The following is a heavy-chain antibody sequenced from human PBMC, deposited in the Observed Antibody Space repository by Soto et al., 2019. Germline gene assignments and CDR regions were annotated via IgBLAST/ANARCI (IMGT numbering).Heavy chain of an antibody. Sequence: GGSLRLSCAASGITFNNAWMSWVRQAPGKGLEWVGRIKTKTDGGTIDYAAPVEGRFTISRDDSKNTMYLQMNSLKTEDTAVYYCTTGIRSGSYWGQGTLVTVSS. D-gene: IGHD3-10*01. CDR1: GITFNNAW. CDR2: IKTKTDGGTI. V-gene: IGHV3-15*01. CDR3: TTGIRSGSY. J-gene: IGHJ4*02.